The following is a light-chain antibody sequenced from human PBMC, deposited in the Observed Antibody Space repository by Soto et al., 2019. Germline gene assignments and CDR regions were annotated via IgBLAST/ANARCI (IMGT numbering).Light chain of an antibody. CDR2: GAS. CDR3: QQYGSSPPVYT. CDR1: QSVSSSY. V-gene: IGKV3-20*01. J-gene: IGKJ2*01. Sequence: VLTQSPGTLSLSPGERATLSCRASQSVSSSYLAWYQQKPGQAPSLLIYGASSRATGIPDRFSGSGSGTDFTLTISRLEPEDFAVYYCQQYGSSPPVYTFGQGTKLEIK.